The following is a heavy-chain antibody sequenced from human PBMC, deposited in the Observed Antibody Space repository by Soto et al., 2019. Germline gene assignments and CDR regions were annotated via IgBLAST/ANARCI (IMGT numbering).Heavy chain of an antibody. CDR2: IIPIFGTA. J-gene: IGHJ6*02. CDR3: ARDIVVVPAPLGGMDV. Sequence: GASVKVSWKASGGTFSSYAISWVRQAPGQGLERMGGIIPIFGTANYAQKFQGRVTITADESTSTAYMELSSLRSEDTAVYYCARDIVVVPAPLGGMDVWGQGTTVTVSS. V-gene: IGHV1-69*13. CDR1: GGTFSSYA. D-gene: IGHD2-2*01.